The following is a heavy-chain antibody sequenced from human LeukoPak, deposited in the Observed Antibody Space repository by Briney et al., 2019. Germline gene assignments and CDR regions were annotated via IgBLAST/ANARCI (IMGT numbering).Heavy chain of an antibody. J-gene: IGHJ4*02. CDR3: ARRIRRDGCHFHY. D-gene: IGHD5-24*01. CDR1: GFTFSTYW. V-gene: IGHV3-7*01. CDR2: IRQDGSDK. Sequence: PGGSLRLSCATSGFTFSTYWVGWVRQAPDKGREWVAHIRQDGSDKYYVDSVRGRFTISRDNAKNSLYLEMNNLRAEDTAVYYCARRIRRDGCHFHYWGQGTLVTVSS.